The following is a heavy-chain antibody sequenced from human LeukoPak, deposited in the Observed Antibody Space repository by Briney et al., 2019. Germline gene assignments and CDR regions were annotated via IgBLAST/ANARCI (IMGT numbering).Heavy chain of an antibody. CDR2: ISSSGSTI. V-gene: IGHV3-48*03. Sequence: GGSLRLSCAASGFTFSSYEMNWVRQAPGKGLEWVSYISSSGSTIYYADSVKGRFTISRDNAKNSLYLQMSSLRAEDTSVYYCARNQRRLDYWGQGTLVTVSS. CDR3: ARNQRRLDY. D-gene: IGHD1-14*01. CDR1: GFTFSSYE. J-gene: IGHJ4*02.